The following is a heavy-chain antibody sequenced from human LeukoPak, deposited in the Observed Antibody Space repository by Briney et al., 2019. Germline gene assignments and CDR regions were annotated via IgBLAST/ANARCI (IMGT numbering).Heavy chain of an antibody. J-gene: IGHJ4*02. V-gene: IGHV4-39*01. D-gene: IGHD5-18*01. Sequence: SETLSLTCAVSGASISGSGYYWGWIRQPPGKGLEWIGNIYYSGSTYYNASLQSRVTISIDTSKNQFSLRLNSVTAADTAVYYCARRGYSYGYSFAKWGQGTLVTVSS. CDR2: IYYSGST. CDR3: ARRGYSYGYSFAK. CDR1: GASISGSGYY.